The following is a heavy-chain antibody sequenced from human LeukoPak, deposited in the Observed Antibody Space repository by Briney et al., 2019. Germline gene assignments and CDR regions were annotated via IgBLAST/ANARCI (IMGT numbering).Heavy chain of an antibody. Sequence: GGSLRLSCAASGFTFSSYAMSWVRQASGKGLEWVSAISGSGGSTYYADSVKGRFTISRDNSKNTLYLQMNSLRAEDTAVYYCAKSIAAAGTYFDYWGQGTLVTASS. J-gene: IGHJ4*02. CDR1: GFTFSSYA. CDR3: AKSIAAAGTYFDY. V-gene: IGHV3-23*01. CDR2: ISGSGGST. D-gene: IGHD6-13*01.